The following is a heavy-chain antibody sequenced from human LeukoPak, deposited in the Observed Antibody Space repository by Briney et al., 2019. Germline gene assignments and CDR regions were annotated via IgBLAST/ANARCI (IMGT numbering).Heavy chain of an antibody. CDR3: ARDSQLGGYYYYYMDV. CDR1: GYTFTGYY. CDR2: INPNSGGT. D-gene: IGHD6-6*01. J-gene: IGHJ6*03. V-gene: IGHV1-2*02. Sequence: ASVKVSCKASGYTFTGYYMHWVRQAPGQGLEWMGWINPNSGGTNYAQKFQGRVTMTRDTSISTAYMELSRLRSDDTAVYYCARDSQLGGYYYYYMDVWGKGTTVTVSS.